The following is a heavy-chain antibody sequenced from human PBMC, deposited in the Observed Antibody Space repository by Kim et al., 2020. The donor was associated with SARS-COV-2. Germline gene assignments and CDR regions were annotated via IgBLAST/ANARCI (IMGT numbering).Heavy chain of an antibody. CDR1: GFTVSSNY. V-gene: IGHV3-53*01. Sequence: GGSLRLSCAASGFTVSSNYMSWVRQAPGKGLEWVSVIYSGGSTYYADSVKGRFTISRDNSKNTLYLQMNSLRAEDTAVYYCARDVSDDSGYDYWGQGTLVTVSS. CDR2: IYSGGST. J-gene: IGHJ4*02. D-gene: IGHD5-12*01. CDR3: ARDVSDDSGYDY.